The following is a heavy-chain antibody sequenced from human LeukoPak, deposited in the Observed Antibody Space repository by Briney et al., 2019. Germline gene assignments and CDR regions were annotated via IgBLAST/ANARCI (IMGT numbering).Heavy chain of an antibody. D-gene: IGHD6-19*01. CDR3: AKPISGGLAVTADWFHP. J-gene: IGHJ5*01. CDR1: GFSVSRNY. Sequence: GGSLRLSCAASGFSVSRNYMTWLRQPPGKGLEWVSTINANSGTTSYAASVRGRFTISRDNSKNTLYLQLNTLRADDTATYYCAKPISGGLAVTADWFHPWGQGTLVVVSS. V-gene: IGHV3-23*01. CDR2: INANSGTT.